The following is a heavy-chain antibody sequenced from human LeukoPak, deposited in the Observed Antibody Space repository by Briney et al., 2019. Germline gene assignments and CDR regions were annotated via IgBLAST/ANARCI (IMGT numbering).Heavy chain of an antibody. V-gene: IGHV1-69*05. J-gene: IGHJ4*02. CDR1: GGTFSSYG. D-gene: IGHD3-10*01. CDR2: IIPIFGTA. Sequence: SVKVSCKASGGTFSSYGISWVRQAPGQGLEWMGRIIPIFGTANYAQKFQGRVTITTDESTSTAYMELSSLRSEDTAMYYCAREDYYGSGRDFAGYYFDYWGQGTLVTVSS. CDR3: AREDYYGSGRDFAGYYFDY.